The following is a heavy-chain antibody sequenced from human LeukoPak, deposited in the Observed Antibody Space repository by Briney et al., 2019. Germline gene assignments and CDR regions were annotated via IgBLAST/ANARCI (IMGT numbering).Heavy chain of an antibody. V-gene: IGHV4-59*01. Sequence: PSETLSLTCTVSGGSISSYYWSWIRQPPVKGLEWIGYIYYSGSTNYNPSLKSRVTISVDTSKNQFSLKLSSVTAADTAVYYCARDRYGSGSYLDYWGQGTLVTVSS. J-gene: IGHJ4*02. D-gene: IGHD3-10*01. CDR3: ARDRYGSGSYLDY. CDR1: GGSISSYY. CDR2: IYYSGST.